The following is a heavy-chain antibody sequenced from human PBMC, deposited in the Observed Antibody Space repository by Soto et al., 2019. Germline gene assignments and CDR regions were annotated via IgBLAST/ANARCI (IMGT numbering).Heavy chain of an antibody. Sequence: EVQLLESGGGLVQPGGSLRLSCAASGFTFSSLWMTWVRQAPGKGLECVANIKEDGSVKYYVDSVKGRFTISRDNDKNSLYLQIVGLRAEDTAVYYCARATRSPDFRGQGTMVTVSS. J-gene: IGHJ4*02. CDR1: GFTFSSLW. V-gene: IGHV3-7*05. CDR3: ARATRSPDF. CDR2: IKEDGSVK.